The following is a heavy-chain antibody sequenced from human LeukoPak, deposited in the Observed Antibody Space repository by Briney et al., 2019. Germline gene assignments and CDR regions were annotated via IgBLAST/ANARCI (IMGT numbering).Heavy chain of an antibody. V-gene: IGHV1-69*01. CDR2: IIPIFGTA. D-gene: IGHD3-22*01. CDR3: ARVSLSGNYPIDY. CDR1: GGTFSSYA. Sequence: SVKVSCKASGGTFSSYAISWVRQAPGQGLEWMGGIIPIFGTANYAQKFQGRVTITADESTSTAYMELNSLRSEDTAVYYCARVSLSGNYPIDYWGQGTLVTVSS. J-gene: IGHJ4*02.